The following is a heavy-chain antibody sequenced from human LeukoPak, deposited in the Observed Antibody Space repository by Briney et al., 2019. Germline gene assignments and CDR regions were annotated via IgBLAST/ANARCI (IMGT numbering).Heavy chain of an antibody. J-gene: IGHJ2*01. CDR2: MFYGGTT. CDR1: GDSLSRSS. D-gene: IGHD4-23*01. V-gene: IGHV4-59*08. Sequence: SETLSLTCTVSGDSLSRSSWSWIRQSPGGGLEWIGYMFYGGTTNHNPALKGRVTMSMVTSKDQFSLSLSSVTAADTAVYFCVRHWVHDFGGSDWYFDLWGRGTLVTVSS. CDR3: VRHWVHDFGGSDWYFDL.